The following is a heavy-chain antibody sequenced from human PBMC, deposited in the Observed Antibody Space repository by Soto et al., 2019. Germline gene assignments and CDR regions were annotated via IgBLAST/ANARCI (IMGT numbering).Heavy chain of an antibody. D-gene: IGHD1-26*01. V-gene: IGHV3-33*01. CDR1: GFTFSSYG. Sequence: QVQLVESGGGVVQPGRSLRLSCEASGFTFSSYGMHWVRQAPGKGLEHVAVIWYDGNNKYYADSVKGRFTISRDNSKNTLYLQMNSLRAEDTAVYYCARGQPLVGAAWGQGTLVTVSS. CDR2: IWYDGNNK. J-gene: IGHJ5*02. CDR3: ARGQPLVGAA.